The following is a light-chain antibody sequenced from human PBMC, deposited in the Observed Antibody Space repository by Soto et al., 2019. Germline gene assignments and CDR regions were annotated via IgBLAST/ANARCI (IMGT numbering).Light chain of an antibody. J-gene: IGKJ1*01. CDR1: QSISSW. CDR2: KAS. CDR3: QQYNNYWT. Sequence: DIQMTQSPSTLSASVGDRVTITCRASQSISSWLAWYQQKPGKAPKLLIYKASSLESGVPSRFSGSGSGTEFTLTITSLQPGDFATYYCQQYNNYWTFGQGTKVEIK. V-gene: IGKV1-5*03.